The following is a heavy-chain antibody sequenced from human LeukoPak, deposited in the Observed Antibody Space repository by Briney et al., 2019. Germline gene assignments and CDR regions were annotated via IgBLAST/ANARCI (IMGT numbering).Heavy chain of an antibody. J-gene: IGHJ4*02. Sequence: GGSLRLSCSASGFSFSTYAMHWVRQAPGKGLEFVSAITSNGGTTFYADSVKGRFTISRDNSKNTVYLQMISLRAEDTAVYHCAKEAGNGWSYFDYWGQGTLVTVSS. CDR2: ITSNGGTT. CDR1: GFSFSTYA. V-gene: IGHV3-64*04. CDR3: AKEAGNGWSYFDY. D-gene: IGHD6-19*01.